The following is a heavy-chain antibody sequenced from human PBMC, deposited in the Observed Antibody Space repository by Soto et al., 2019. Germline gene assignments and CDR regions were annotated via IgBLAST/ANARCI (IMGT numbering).Heavy chain of an antibody. J-gene: IGHJ3*02. Sequence: SSETLSLTCAVYGGSFSGYYWSWIRQPPGKGLEWIGEINHSGSTNYNPSLKSRVTISVDTSKNQFSLKLSSVTAADTVVYYCAIYSGYDYSEAFDIWGQGTMVTVSS. V-gene: IGHV4-34*01. D-gene: IGHD5-12*01. CDR2: INHSGST. CDR3: AIYSGYDYSEAFDI. CDR1: GGSFSGYY.